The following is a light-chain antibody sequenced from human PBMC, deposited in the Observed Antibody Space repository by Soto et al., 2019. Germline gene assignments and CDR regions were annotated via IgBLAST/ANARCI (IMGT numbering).Light chain of an antibody. CDR1: QTINDY. CDR3: QQLRAYPHT. V-gene: IGKV1-9*01. Sequence: DIQLTQSPSFLSASVGDRVTVTCRASQTINDYLAWFQKKGGKAPELLIYPASTLQGGVPSRFSGHGVGIEFTRTISSQQPEDVVTYYCQQLRAYPHTFGQGTRLEIK. CDR2: PAS. J-gene: IGKJ5*01.